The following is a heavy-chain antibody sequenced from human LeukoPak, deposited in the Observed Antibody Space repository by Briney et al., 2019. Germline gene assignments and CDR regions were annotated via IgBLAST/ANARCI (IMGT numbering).Heavy chain of an antibody. Sequence: GGSLRLSCAASGFTFSSYAMSWVRQAPGKGLEWVSAISGSGGSTYYADSVKGRFTISRDNSKNTLYLQMNSLRAEDSAEYYCAKSLLTTATGTGRAFDIWGQGTMVTVSA. CDR2: ISGSGGST. V-gene: IGHV3-23*01. CDR3: AKSLLTTATGTGRAFDI. D-gene: IGHD1-1*01. J-gene: IGHJ3*02. CDR1: GFTFSSYA.